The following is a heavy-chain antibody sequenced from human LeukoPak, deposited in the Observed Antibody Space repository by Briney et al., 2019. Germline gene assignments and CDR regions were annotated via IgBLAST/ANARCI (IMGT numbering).Heavy chain of an antibody. Sequence: GRSLGLSCAASGFSFSSHAMHWVRQAPGRGLDGVAGVSYTGSDKFYVDSVKGRFTISRDNSKNKVSLQMSGLRAEDTAVYYCVGEVGPRDFDNWGQGTLVAVSS. D-gene: IGHD1-26*01. CDR1: GFSFSSHA. CDR3: VGEVGPRDFDN. V-gene: IGHV3-30*04. J-gene: IGHJ4*02. CDR2: VSYTGSDK.